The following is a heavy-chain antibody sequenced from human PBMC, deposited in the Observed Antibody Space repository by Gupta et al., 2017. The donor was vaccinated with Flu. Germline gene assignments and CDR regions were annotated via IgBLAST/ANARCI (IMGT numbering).Heavy chain of an antibody. J-gene: IGHJ4*02. CDR1: FSSYS. V-gene: IGHV3-48*01. CDR2: ISSSSNTI. D-gene: IGHD1-26*01. Sequence: FSSYSMNWVRQAPGKGLEWVSYISSSSNTIYYADSVKGRFTISRDNAKNSLYLQMNSLRAEDTAVYYCARRVEGGKYYFDYWGKGTLVTVSS. CDR3: ARRVEGGKYYFDY.